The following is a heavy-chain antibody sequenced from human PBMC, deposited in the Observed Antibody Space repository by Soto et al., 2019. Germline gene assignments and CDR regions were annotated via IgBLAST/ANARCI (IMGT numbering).Heavy chain of an antibody. Sequence: SETLSLTCTVSGGSVSSGSYYWSWIRQPPGKGLEWIGYIYYSGSTNYNPSLKSRVTMSVDTSKNQFSLKLSSVTAADTAVYYCARGAHGDYYDSSGPLFDYWGQGTLVTVSS. CDR2: IYYSGST. D-gene: IGHD3-22*01. J-gene: IGHJ4*02. V-gene: IGHV4-61*01. CDR3: ARGAHGDYYDSSGPLFDY. CDR1: GGSVSSGSYY.